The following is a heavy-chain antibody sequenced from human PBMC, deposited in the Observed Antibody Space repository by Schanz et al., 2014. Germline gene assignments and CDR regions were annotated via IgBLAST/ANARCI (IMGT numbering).Heavy chain of an antibody. CDR3: ARGTDTAMEHRPFDY. D-gene: IGHD5-18*01. J-gene: IGHJ4*02. Sequence: EVQLVESGGGLVQPGGSLRLSCAASGFTVSKNYMSWVRQAPGKGLQWLSIIYTDGSTYYADSVRDRFTISRDNSKNMLYLQINSLRAEDTAVYYCARGTDTAMEHRPFDYWGQGTLVTVSS. CDR2: IYTDGST. CDR1: GFTVSKNY. V-gene: IGHV3-66*01.